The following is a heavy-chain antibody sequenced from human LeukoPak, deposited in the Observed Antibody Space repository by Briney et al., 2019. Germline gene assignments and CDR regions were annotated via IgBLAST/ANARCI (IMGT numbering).Heavy chain of an antibody. Sequence: GGSLRLSCAASGFMFSSNWISWVRLAPGKGLEWVANIKEDGTETYYVDSVKGRFTISRDNAKNSLYLQMNSLRVEDTAVYYCAKEGRSLQTYWGQGTLVTVSS. CDR2: IKEDGTET. CDR1: GFMFSSNW. V-gene: IGHV3-7*03. CDR3: AKEGRSLQTY. D-gene: IGHD5-24*01. J-gene: IGHJ4*02.